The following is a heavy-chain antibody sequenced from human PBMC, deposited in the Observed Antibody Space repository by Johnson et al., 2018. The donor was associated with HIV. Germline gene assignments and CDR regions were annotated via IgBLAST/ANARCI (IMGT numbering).Heavy chain of an antibody. CDR3: VRRFYDSSAFDV. CDR2: ISYDGTNK. J-gene: IGHJ3*01. V-gene: IGHV3-30-3*01. D-gene: IGHD3-22*01. Sequence: QVQLVESGGGVVQPGTSLRLACAASGFTFSSFAMHWVRQAPGKGLEWVAFISYDGTNKYFTDSVRGRFTISRDNSRNTLCLQLNSLRAEDTTMYFCVRRFYDSSAFDVWGQGTLVTVSS. CDR1: GFTFSSFA.